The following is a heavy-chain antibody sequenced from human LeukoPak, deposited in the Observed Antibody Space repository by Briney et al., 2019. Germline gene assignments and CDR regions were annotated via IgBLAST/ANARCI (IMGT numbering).Heavy chain of an antibody. Sequence: PSETLSLTCTVSGGSISSSSYSCGWIRQPPGKGLEWIGSIYYSGSTYYNPSLKSRVTISVDASKSQFSLKLSSVTAADTAVYYCVRQSLWFGELSWFDPWGQGTLVTVSS. CDR3: VRQSLWFGELSWFDP. CDR1: GGSISSSSYS. J-gene: IGHJ5*02. CDR2: IYYSGST. D-gene: IGHD3-10*01. V-gene: IGHV4-39*01.